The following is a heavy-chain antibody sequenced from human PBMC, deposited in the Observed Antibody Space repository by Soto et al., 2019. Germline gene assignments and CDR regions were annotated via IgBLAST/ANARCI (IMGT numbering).Heavy chain of an antibody. Sequence: ASVKVSCKASGYTFTSYDINWVRQATGQGLEWMGWMNPNSGNTGYAQKFQGRVTMTRNISISTAYMELSSLRSEDTAVYYCASRGDSSSSGYYYYYYGMDVWGQGTTVTVSS. J-gene: IGHJ6*02. D-gene: IGHD6-6*01. CDR3: ASRGDSSSSGYYYYYYGMDV. CDR1: GYTFTSYD. CDR2: MNPNSGNT. V-gene: IGHV1-8*01.